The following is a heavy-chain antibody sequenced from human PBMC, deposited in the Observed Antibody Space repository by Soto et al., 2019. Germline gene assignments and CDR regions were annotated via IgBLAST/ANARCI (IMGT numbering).Heavy chain of an antibody. CDR2: INHSGST. Sequence: KASETLSLTCAVYGGSFSGYYWSWIRQPPGKGLEWIGEINHSGSTNYNPSLKSRVTISVDTSKNQFSLKLSSVTAADTAVYYCARSFIAVAVKGWFDPWGQGTLVTVSS. CDR1: GGSFSGYY. CDR3: ARSFIAVAVKGWFDP. V-gene: IGHV4-34*01. D-gene: IGHD6-19*01. J-gene: IGHJ5*02.